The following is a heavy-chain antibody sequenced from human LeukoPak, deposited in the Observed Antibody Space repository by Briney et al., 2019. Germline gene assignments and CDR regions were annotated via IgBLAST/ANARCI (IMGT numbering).Heavy chain of an antibody. Sequence: GSVKVSCKASGYTFTDYYIHWVRQAPGQGLEWMGWINPNSGGTNYAQKFQGRVTVTRDTSISTAYMEVSRLRSDDTALYYCARDGAFDIWGQGTMVTVSS. V-gene: IGHV1-2*02. J-gene: IGHJ3*02. CDR3: ARDGAFDI. CDR1: GYTFTDYY. CDR2: INPNSGGT.